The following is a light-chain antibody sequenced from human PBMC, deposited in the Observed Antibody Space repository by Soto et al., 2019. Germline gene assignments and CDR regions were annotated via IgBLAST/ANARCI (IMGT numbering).Light chain of an antibody. V-gene: IGKV3-11*01. CDR2: DAS. J-gene: IGKJ5*01. CDR1: QSVSSY. CDR3: QQANSFPIT. Sequence: EIVETQAPGTLFLSPGERAALYESASQSVSSYLAWYQQKPGQAPRLLIYDASNRATGIPARFSGSGSGTDFTLTISSLQPEEFAIYYCQQANSFPITFGRGTRLEIK.